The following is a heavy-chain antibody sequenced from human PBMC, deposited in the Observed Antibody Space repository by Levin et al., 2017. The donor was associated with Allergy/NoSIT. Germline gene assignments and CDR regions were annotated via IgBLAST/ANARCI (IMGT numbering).Heavy chain of an antibody. Sequence: GGSLRLSCAASGFTFDDFAMHWVRQAPGKGLEWVSGISWNSGSKGYADSVKGRFTISRDNAKNSLYLQMNSLRAEDTALYYCAKGADGGYFDFDYWGQGTLVTVSS. CDR1: GFTFDDFA. D-gene: IGHD3-22*01. CDR2: ISWNSGSK. V-gene: IGHV3-9*01. J-gene: IGHJ4*02. CDR3: AKGADGGYFDFDY.